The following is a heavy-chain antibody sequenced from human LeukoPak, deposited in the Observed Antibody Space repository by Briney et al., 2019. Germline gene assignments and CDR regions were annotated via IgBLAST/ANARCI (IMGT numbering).Heavy chain of an antibody. CDR3: ARDNGGDFWSGFYTSGYYYYMDV. CDR1: GFTFSTYW. CDR2: IKQDGSEK. Sequence: GGSLRLSCAASGFTFSTYWMSWVRQAPGKGLEWVANIKQDGSEKYYVDSVKGRFTISRDNAETSLYLQMNSLRAEDTAVYYCARDNGGDFWSGFYTSGYYYYMDVWGKGTTVTVSS. D-gene: IGHD3-3*01. V-gene: IGHV3-7*01. J-gene: IGHJ6*03.